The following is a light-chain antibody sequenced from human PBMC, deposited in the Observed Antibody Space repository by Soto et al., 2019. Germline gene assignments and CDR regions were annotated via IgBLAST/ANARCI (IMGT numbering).Light chain of an antibody. CDR2: GAS. J-gene: IGKJ2*01. Sequence: IVSTQSPGTLSLSPGERATLSCRASQSVSSGYLAWYQQRPGQAPRLLIYGASSRTTGIPHRFSGSGSGTDFTLTISRLEPEDFAVYYCQHYGSSPYTFGQGTKLEIK. CDR1: QSVSSGY. CDR3: QHYGSSPYT. V-gene: IGKV3-20*01.